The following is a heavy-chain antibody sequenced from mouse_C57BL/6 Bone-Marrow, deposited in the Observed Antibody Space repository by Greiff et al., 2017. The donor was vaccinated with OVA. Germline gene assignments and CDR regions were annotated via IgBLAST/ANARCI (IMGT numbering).Heavy chain of an antibody. D-gene: IGHD2-3*01. J-gene: IGHJ1*03. CDR1: GYTFTSYG. CDR2: IYPRSGNT. CDR3: AKRGLLWYFDV. V-gene: IGHV1-81*01. Sequence: QVQLKQSGAELARPGASVKLSCKASGYTFTSYGISWVKQRTGQGLEWIGEIYPRSGNTYYNEKFKGKATLTADKSSSTAYMELRSLTSEDSAVYFFAKRGLLWYFDVWGTGTTVTVSS.